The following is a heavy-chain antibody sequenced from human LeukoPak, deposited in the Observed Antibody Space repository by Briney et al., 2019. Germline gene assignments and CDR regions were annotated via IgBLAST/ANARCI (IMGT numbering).Heavy chain of an antibody. J-gene: IGHJ5*01. D-gene: IGHD5-24*01. CDR1: GYTFTSYG. CDR3: ARDVGSGDGHNLDS. CDR2: ISAYSGNK. Sequence: RASVKVSCKGAGYTFTSYGFSWVRQAPGQGLEWIGWISAYSGNKKYGQRFQDRLTTTTDASTSTSYMELRSLGSDDTAVYYCARDVGSGDGHNLDSWGHGTLVIVSS. V-gene: IGHV1-18*01.